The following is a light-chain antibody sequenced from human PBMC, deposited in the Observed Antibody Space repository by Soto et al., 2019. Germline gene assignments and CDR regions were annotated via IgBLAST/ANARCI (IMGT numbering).Light chain of an antibody. CDR2: DDN. V-gene: IGLV6-57*01. CDR1: SGSIASNY. CDR3: QSYDSSNHVV. Sequence: NFMLTQPHSVSESPGKTVTISCTRSSGSIASNYVQWYQQRPGSSPTTVIYDDNQRPSGVPDRFSGSIDRSSNSASLTISGLNTWDQADYYCQSYDSSNHVVFGGGTKLTVL. J-gene: IGLJ2*01.